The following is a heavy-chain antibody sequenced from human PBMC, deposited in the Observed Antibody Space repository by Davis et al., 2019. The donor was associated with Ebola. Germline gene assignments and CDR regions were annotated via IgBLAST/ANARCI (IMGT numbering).Heavy chain of an antibody. D-gene: IGHD6-13*01. J-gene: IGHJ4*02. V-gene: IGHV3-11*04. CDR2: ISSSGSTI. CDR3: ARLRGEAGKIARYYFDY. Sequence: GESLKISCAASGFTFSDYYMSWIRQAPGKGLEWVSYISSSGSTIYYADSVKGRFTISRDNAKNSLYLQMNSLRAEDTAVYYCARLRGEAGKIARYYFDYWGQGTLVTVSS. CDR1: GFTFSDYY.